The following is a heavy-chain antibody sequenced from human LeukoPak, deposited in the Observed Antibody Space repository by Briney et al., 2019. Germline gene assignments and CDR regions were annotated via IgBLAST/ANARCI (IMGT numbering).Heavy chain of an antibody. CDR3: ARDNSVRDEAWWFNP. CDR1: GYTFTSNY. CDR2: ISPSSGST. D-gene: IGHD5-24*01. V-gene: IGHV1-46*01. J-gene: IGHJ5*02. Sequence: ASVKVACKAFGYTFTSNYMHWVRQAPGQGPEWMGVISPSSGSTTYAQKFQGRVTLTRDMSTSTDYLELSSLRSEDTAVYYCARDNSVRDEAWWFNPWGQGTLVTVSS.